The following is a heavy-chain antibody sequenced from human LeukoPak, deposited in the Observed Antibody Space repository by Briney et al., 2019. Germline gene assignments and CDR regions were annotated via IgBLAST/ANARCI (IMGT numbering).Heavy chain of an antibody. CDR2: ISYDGSKK. Sequence: GRCLRLSCAASGSTLSSYAMHWVRQAPGKGIEWVSVISYDGSKKYYADYLMGRLILHRDKSKNTLYMQMNSLRAEDTAVYYCARAGTTPKLEYYYDSSGYYPWGQGTLVTVSS. D-gene: IGHD3-22*01. CDR3: ARAGTTPKLEYYYDSSGYYP. CDR1: GSTLSSYA. V-gene: IGHV3-30*01. J-gene: IGHJ5*02.